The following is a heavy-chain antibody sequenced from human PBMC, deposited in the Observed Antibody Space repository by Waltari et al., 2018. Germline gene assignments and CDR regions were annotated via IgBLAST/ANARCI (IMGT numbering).Heavy chain of an antibody. CDR3: ARGACNYGSGSYYYDY. Sequence: QVQLQQWGAGLLKPSETLSLTCAVYGGSFSGYYWSWIRQPPGKGLEWIGEINHSGSTNYNPSLKSRVTISVDTSKNQFSLKLSSVTAADTAVYYCARGACNYGSGSYYYDYWGQGTLVTVSS. CDR2: INHSGST. V-gene: IGHV4-34*01. D-gene: IGHD3-10*01. J-gene: IGHJ4*02. CDR1: GGSFSGYY.